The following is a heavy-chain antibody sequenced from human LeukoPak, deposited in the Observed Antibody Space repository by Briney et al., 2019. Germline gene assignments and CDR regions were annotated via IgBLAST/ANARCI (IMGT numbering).Heavy chain of an antibody. J-gene: IGHJ5*02. CDR1: GFTFSSYW. V-gene: IGHV3-7*01. CDR3: ARDPGGYNFWNGYYVNWFDP. CDR2: IKQDESEK. D-gene: IGHD3-3*01. Sequence: PGGSLRLSCAASGFTFSSYWMSWVRQAPGKGLEWVANIKQDESEKYYVDSVKGRFTISRDNAKNSLYLQMNSLRAEDTAVYYCARDPGGYNFWNGYYVNWFDPWGQGTLVTVSS.